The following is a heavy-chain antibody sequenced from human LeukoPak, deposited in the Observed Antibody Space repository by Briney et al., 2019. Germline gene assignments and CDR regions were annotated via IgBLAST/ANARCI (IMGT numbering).Heavy chain of an antibody. CDR1: GYTFTSYD. J-gene: IGHJ4*02. CDR2: MNPNSGNT. CDR3: SRVVPAARIDY. D-gene: IGHD2-2*01. Sequence: GASVKVSCRASGYTFTSYDINWVRQATGQGLEWMGWMNPNSGNTGYAQKFQGRVTMTRNTSISTAYMELSSLRSEDTAVYYCSRVVPAARIDYWGQGTLVTVSS. V-gene: IGHV1-8*01.